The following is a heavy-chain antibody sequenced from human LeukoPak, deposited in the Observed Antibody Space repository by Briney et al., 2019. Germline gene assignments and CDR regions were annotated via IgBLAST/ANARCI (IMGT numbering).Heavy chain of an antibody. Sequence: PGGSLRLSCAASGFTFSSYWMHWVRHAPGKGLVWVSRINSDGSSTTYADSVKGRFTISRDNAMNTLYLQMNSLRAEDTAVYYCAREDSGAVALDYWGQGALVTVSS. J-gene: IGHJ4*02. D-gene: IGHD6-19*01. CDR3: AREDSGAVALDY. V-gene: IGHV3-74*01. CDR2: INSDGSST. CDR1: GFTFSSYW.